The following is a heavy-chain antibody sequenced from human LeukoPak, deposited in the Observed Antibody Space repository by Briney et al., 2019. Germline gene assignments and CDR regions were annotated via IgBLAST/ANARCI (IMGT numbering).Heavy chain of an antibody. J-gene: IGHJ3*02. V-gene: IGHV1-2*02. CDR1: GYTFTDCY. CDR3: ARSEYFNDAFDI. D-gene: IGHD2/OR15-2a*01. CDR2: INPNSGGT. Sequence: ASVKVSCKASGYTFTDCYMHWVRQAPGQGLEWMGWINPNSGGTNFPQKFQGRVTMTRDTSISTAYMELSRLRSDDTAVYYCARSEYFNDAFDIWGQGTMVTVSS.